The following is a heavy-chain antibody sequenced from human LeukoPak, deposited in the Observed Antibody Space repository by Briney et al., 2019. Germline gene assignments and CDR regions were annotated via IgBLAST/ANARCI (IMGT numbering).Heavy chain of an antibody. CDR2: ISGSGGST. Sequence: PGGSLRLSCAASGFTFSSYAMSWVRQAPGKGLEWVSAISGSGGSTYYADSVKGRFTISRDNSKNTLYLQMNSLRAEDTAVYYCAKGTELLWFGESRNFAQWGQGTLVTVSS. V-gene: IGHV3-23*01. J-gene: IGHJ4*02. CDR3: AKGTELLWFGESRNFAQ. D-gene: IGHD3-10*01. CDR1: GFTFSSYA.